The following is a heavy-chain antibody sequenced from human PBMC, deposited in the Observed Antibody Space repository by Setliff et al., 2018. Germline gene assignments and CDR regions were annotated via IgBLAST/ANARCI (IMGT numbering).Heavy chain of an antibody. CDR3: ARINFYVSSGYYYAPDF. V-gene: IGHV1-2*02. D-gene: IGHD3-22*01. CDR1: GYIFAGYY. CDR2: INPISGGA. Sequence: ASVKVSCKASGYIFAGYYMHWVRQTPGQGLEWMGWINPISGGANYAQKFQDRVTITTDTSTNTASLEVRSLRSDDTAIYYCARINFYVSSGYYYAPDFWGQGTLVTVSS. J-gene: IGHJ4*02.